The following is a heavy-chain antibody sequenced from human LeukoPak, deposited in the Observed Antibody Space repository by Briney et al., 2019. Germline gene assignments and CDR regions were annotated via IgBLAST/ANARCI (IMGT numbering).Heavy chain of an antibody. D-gene: IGHD2-2*01. CDR1: GDSISNYY. V-gene: IGHV4-59*08. J-gene: IGHJ4*02. CDR2: IYYSGST. CDR3: ARQYCSSTSCYFDY. Sequence: SETLSLTCTVSGDSISNYYWSWVRQPPRKGLEWIGYIYYSGSTNYNPSLKSRVTISVDTSKNQFSLKLSSVTAADTAVYYCARQYCSSTSCYFDYWGQGTLVTVSS.